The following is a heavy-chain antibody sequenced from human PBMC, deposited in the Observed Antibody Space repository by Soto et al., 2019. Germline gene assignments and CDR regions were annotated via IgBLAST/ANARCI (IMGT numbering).Heavy chain of an antibody. CDR2: IIPILGIA. Sequence: QVQLVQSGAEVKKPGSSVKVSCKASGGTFSSYTISWVRQAPGQGLEWMGRIIPILGIANYAQKFQGRVKITADKSTSTAYRELSSLRSEDTAVYYCARVSSGWSNWFDPWGQGTLVTVSS. D-gene: IGHD6-19*01. V-gene: IGHV1-69*02. J-gene: IGHJ5*02. CDR1: GGTFSSYT. CDR3: ARVSSGWSNWFDP.